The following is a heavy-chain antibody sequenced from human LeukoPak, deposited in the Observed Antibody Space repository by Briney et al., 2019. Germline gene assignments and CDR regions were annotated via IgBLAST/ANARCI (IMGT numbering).Heavy chain of an antibody. CDR2: ISYDGSNK. CDR3: AREGYTSGWIRD. V-gene: IGHV3-30*03. Sequence: PGRSLRLSCAASGXTFSSYGVHWVRQAPGKGLEWVAVISYDGSNKYYADSVKGRFTIFRDNSKNTLDLQMNSLRAEDTAVYYCAREGYTSGWIRDWGQGTLVTVSS. CDR1: GXTFSSYG. J-gene: IGHJ4*02. D-gene: IGHD6-19*01.